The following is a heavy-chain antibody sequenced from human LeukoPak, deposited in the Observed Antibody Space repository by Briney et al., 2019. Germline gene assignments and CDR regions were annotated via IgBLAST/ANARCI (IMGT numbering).Heavy chain of an antibody. CDR1: GGSISSSSYY. CDR3: ARSIVGANDY. V-gene: IGHV4-39*07. J-gene: IGHJ4*02. D-gene: IGHD1-26*01. CDR2: IYYSGST. Sequence: SETLSLTCTVSGGSISSSSYYWGWIRQPPGKGLEWIGSIYYSGSTYYNPSLKSRVTISVDTSKNQFSLKLSSVTAADTAVYYCARSIVGANDYWGQGTLVTVSS.